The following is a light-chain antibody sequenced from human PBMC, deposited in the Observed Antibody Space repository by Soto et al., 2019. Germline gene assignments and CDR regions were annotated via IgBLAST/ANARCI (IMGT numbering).Light chain of an antibody. J-gene: IGLJ1*01. Sequence: QSALTQPPSASGSPGQSVTISCTGTSSDVGGYNYVSWYQQHPGKAPKLMIYEVSKRPSGVPDRFSGSKSGNTASLTVSGRQAEDDADYYCSSYAGSNNWNFGTGTKRTVL. CDR3: SSYAGSNNWN. V-gene: IGLV2-8*01. CDR1: SSDVGGYNY. CDR2: EVS.